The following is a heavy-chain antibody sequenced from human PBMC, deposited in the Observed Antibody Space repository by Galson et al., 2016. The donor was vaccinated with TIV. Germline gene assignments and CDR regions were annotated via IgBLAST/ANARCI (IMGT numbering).Heavy chain of an antibody. CDR2: AWYDGNNE. J-gene: IGHJ4*02. CDR1: GFTFNYHG. Sequence: SLRLSCAASGFTFNYHGIHWVRQAPGKGLGWLAVAWYDGNNEYYADSVKGRFTISRDNSKSTVFLQMNSLRAEDTAVYYCARNFPIDDIFAAYYFDYWGQGTLVTVSS. D-gene: IGHD3-9*01. V-gene: IGHV3-33*01. CDR3: ARNFPIDDIFAAYYFDY.